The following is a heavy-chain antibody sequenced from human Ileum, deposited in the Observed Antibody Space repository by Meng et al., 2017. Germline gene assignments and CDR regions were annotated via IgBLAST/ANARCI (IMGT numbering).Heavy chain of an antibody. CDR1: GFTFSSYS. Sequence: EVQLVESGGDLVKPGWSLRLSCAASGFTFSSYSMNWVRQAPGKGLEWVSSISSSSSYIYYADSLKGRFTISRDNAKNSLYLQMNSLGAEDTAVYYCARERQDNRWFDPWGQGTLVTVSS. D-gene: IGHD1-1*01. V-gene: IGHV3-21*01. J-gene: IGHJ5*02. CDR2: ISSSSSYI. CDR3: ARERQDNRWFDP.